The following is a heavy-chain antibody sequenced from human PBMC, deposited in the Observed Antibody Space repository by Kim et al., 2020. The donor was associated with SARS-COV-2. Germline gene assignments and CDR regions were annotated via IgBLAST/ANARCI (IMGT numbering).Heavy chain of an antibody. Sequence: GESLKISCKGSGYSFTSYWISWVRQMPGKGLEWMGRIDPSDSYTNYSPSFQGHVTISADKSISTAYLQWSSLKASDTAMYYCARGGVIVVVPAELEDYWGQGTLVTVSS. J-gene: IGHJ4*02. CDR1: GYSFTSYW. V-gene: IGHV5-10-1*01. D-gene: IGHD2-2*01. CDR2: IDPSDSYT. CDR3: ARGGVIVVVPAELEDY.